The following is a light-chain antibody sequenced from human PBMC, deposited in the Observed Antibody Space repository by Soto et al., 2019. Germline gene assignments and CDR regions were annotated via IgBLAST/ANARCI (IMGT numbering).Light chain of an antibody. Sequence: AIQFTQSPSALCPSLEGKVTITRRASQSSRNDAGCYQQTPGKAPKLLIYDATSVDSGVPSRFSSSGSGKESTLTISLLHHDVVATYYRQQYTDYTGTFGQGTTGDIK. CDR3: QQYTDYTGT. J-gene: IGKJ1*01. CDR2: DAT. V-gene: IGKV1-13*01. CDR1: QSSRND.